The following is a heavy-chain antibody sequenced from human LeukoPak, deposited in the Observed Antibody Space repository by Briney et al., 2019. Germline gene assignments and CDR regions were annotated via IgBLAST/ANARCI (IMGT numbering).Heavy chain of an antibody. Sequence: GGSLRLSCAVSGFTFSSYWMSWVRQAPGKGLEWVAKINQYGTEKYYVDSVKGRSTISRDNAKNSLYLQMNSLRADDTAVYYCAREVREVPHWGQGTLVTVSS. CDR1: GFTFSSYW. V-gene: IGHV3-7*04. J-gene: IGHJ4*02. CDR3: AREVREVPH. D-gene: IGHD2-2*01. CDR2: INQYGTEK.